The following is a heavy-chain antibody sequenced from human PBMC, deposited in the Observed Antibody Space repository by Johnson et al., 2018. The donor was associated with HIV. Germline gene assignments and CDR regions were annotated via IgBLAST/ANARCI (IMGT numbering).Heavy chain of an antibody. CDR2: ISYDGSNK. J-gene: IGHJ3*02. V-gene: IGHV3-30-3*01. CDR1: GFTFSSYA. CDR3: ARVWVRYYYDSSDVAFDI. Sequence: QVQLVESGGGVVQPGRSLRLSCAASGFTFSSYAMHWVRQAPGKGLEWVAVISYDGSNKYYADSVKGRFTISRDNSKNTLYLQMNSLRAEDTAVYYCARVWVRYYYDSSDVAFDIWGQGTMVTVSS. D-gene: IGHD3-22*01.